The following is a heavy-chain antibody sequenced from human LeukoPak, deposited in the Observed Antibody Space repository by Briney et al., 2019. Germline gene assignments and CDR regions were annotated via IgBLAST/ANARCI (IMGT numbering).Heavy chain of an antibody. V-gene: IGHV1-2*02. Sequence: ASVEVSCKASGYTFTGYYMHWVRQAPGQGLEWMGWINPNSGGTNYAQKFQGRVTMTRDTSISTAYMELSRLRSDDTAVYYCAMILVAAAWAFDYWGQGTLVTVSS. J-gene: IGHJ4*02. D-gene: IGHD6-13*01. CDR1: GYTFTGYY. CDR2: INPNSGGT. CDR3: AMILVAAAWAFDY.